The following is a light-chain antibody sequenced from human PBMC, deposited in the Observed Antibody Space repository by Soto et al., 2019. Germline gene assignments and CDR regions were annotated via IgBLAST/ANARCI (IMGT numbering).Light chain of an antibody. CDR1: NIGSKS. V-gene: IGLV3-21*04. CDR3: QVWDSSSDHPVV. CDR2: YDS. J-gene: IGLJ2*01. Sequence: SYELTQPPSVSVAPGKTARITRGGNNIGSKSVHWYQQKPGQAPVLVIYYDSDRPSGIPERFSGSNSGNTATLTISRVEAGDEAEYYCQVWDSSSDHPVVFGGGTKLTVL.